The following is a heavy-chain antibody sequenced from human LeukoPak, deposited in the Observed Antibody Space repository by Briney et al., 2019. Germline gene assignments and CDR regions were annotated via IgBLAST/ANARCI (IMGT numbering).Heavy chain of an antibody. J-gene: IGHJ4*02. CDR2: IYYSGST. CDR1: GGSISSYY. V-gene: IGHV4-59*01. Sequence: TSETLSLTCTVSGGSISSYYWSWIRQPPGKGLEWIGYIYYSGSTNYNPSLKSRVTISVDTSKNQFSLKLSSVTAADTAVYYCARVSSRGSSWYKGNYFDYWGQGTLVTVSS. D-gene: IGHD6-13*01. CDR3: ARVSSRGSSWYKGNYFDY.